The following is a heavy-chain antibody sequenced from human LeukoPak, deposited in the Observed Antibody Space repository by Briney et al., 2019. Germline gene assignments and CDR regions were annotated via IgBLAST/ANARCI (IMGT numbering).Heavy chain of an antibody. Sequence: ASVKVSCKASGYTFTGYYMHWVRQAPGQGLEWMGWINPNSGGTNYAQKFQGRVTMTRDTSISTAYMELSRLRSDDTAVYYCASSRYFDWLTFDYWGQGILVTVSS. CDR1: GYTFTGYY. D-gene: IGHD3-9*01. V-gene: IGHV1-2*02. CDR2: INPNSGGT. CDR3: ASSRYFDWLTFDY. J-gene: IGHJ4*02.